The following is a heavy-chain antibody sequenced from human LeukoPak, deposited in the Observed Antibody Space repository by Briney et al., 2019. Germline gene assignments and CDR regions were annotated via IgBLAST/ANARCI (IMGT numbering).Heavy chain of an antibody. V-gene: IGHV1-69*13. CDR3: ARDRIQLWTYYYYGMDV. D-gene: IGHD5-18*01. CDR2: IIPIFGTA. Sequence: ASVKVSCKASGGTFSSYAISWVRRAPGQGLEWMGGIIPIFGTANYAQKFQGRVTITADESTSTAYMELSSLRSEDTAVYYCARDRIQLWTYYYYGMDVWGQGTTVTVSS. J-gene: IGHJ6*02. CDR1: GGTFSSYA.